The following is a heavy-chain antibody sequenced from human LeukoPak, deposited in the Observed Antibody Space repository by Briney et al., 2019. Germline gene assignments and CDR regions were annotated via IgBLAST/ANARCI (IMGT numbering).Heavy chain of an antibody. Sequence: TGGSLRLSCAASGFTFSSYWMHWVRQAPGKGLVWVSRINSDGSSTSYADSVKGRFTISRDNAKNTLYLQMNSLRAEDTAVYYCAREGDAYSSMWGKEETQIDYWGQGTLVTVSS. J-gene: IGHJ4*02. CDR1: GFTFSSYW. V-gene: IGHV3-74*01. CDR3: AREGDAYSSMWGKEETQIDY. CDR2: INSDGSST. D-gene: IGHD6-13*01.